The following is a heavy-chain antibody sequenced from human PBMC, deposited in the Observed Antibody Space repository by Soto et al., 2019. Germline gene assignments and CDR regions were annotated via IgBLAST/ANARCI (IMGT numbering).Heavy chain of an antibody. J-gene: IGHJ3*02. CDR3: AREVRFLEWFGAFDI. CDR2: ISSSSSYI. D-gene: IGHD3-3*01. Sequence: GGSLRLSCAASGFTFSSYSMNWVRQAPGKGLEWVSSISSSSSYIYYADSVKGRFTISRDNAKNSLYLQMNSLRAEDTAVYYCAREVRFLEWFGAFDIWGQGTMVTVSS. V-gene: IGHV3-21*04. CDR1: GFTFSSYS.